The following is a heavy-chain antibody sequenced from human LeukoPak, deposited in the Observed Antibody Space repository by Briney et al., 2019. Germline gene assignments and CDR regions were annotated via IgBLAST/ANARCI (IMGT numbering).Heavy chain of an antibody. CDR3: ARYTSSWFFDS. J-gene: IGHJ4*02. Sequence: SPTCAISGDIVSSTSAAWNWIRQSPSRGLEWLGRTYYRSKLYSDYAASVRGRITVNPDTSTNQFSLQLNSVTPEDTAVYYCARYTSSWFFDSWGLGXXXXVSX. V-gene: IGHV6-1*01. CDR1: GDIVSSTSAA. D-gene: IGHD6-13*01. CDR2: TYYRSKLYS.